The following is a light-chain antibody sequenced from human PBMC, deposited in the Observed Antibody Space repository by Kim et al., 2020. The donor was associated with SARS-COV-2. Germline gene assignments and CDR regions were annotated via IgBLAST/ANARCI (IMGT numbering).Light chain of an antibody. CDR1: SLSSYY. CDR2: GKN. CDR3: NSRDSNDNVL. J-gene: IGLJ2*01. Sequence: SSELTQDPAVSVALGQTVRITCQGDSLSSYYATWYQQKPGQAPIVVMYGKNNRPSGIPDRFSGSSSGNTASLTITGTQAGDEADYYCNSRDSNDNVLFGGGTQLTV. V-gene: IGLV3-19*01.